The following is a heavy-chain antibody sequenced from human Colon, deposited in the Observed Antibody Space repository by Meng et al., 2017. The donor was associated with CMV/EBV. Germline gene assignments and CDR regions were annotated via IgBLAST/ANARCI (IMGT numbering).Heavy chain of an antibody. CDR2: IYYTGET. Sequence: VSGGSISQGGYYWGLIRQFPGRGLEWIGYIYYTGETFYNPSLKGRLTIAPDTSKNQLSLNLRFMTVADAATYYCVRSRVGHSSPFDFWGHGTLVTVSS. D-gene: IGHD1-26*01. CDR1: GGSISQGGYY. CDR3: VRSRVGHSSPFDF. J-gene: IGHJ4*01. V-gene: IGHV4-31*02.